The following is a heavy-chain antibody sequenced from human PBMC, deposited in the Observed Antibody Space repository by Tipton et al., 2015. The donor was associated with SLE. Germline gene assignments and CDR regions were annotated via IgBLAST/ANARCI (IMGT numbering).Heavy chain of an antibody. CDR3: ARHYYYDSWFDP. CDR2: LYGGGRST. Sequence: SLRLSCAASGFTFSSYALTWVRQAPGKGLEWVSVLYGGGRSTLYADSVKGRFTISGDSSRSTLYLQMDNLRVEDTAVYYCARHYYYDSWFDPWGQGTLVTVSS. V-gene: IGHV3-23*03. D-gene: IGHD3-22*01. J-gene: IGHJ5*02. CDR1: GFTFSSYA.